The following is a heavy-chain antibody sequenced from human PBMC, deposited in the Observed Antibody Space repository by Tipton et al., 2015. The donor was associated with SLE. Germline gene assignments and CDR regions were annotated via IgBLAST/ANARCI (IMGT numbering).Heavy chain of an antibody. CDR3: AKRPVTTATVYFDY. Sequence: SLRLSCAASGFTFSTYAMHWVRQAPGKGLEWVSSIIDGGTTYYTDSVKGRFTISRDNSKNTLYLQMNSLRAEDTAVYYCAKRPVTTATVYFDYWGQGTLVTVSS. CDR2: IIDGGTT. CDR1: GFTFSTYA. D-gene: IGHD4-17*01. V-gene: IGHV3-23*01. J-gene: IGHJ4*02.